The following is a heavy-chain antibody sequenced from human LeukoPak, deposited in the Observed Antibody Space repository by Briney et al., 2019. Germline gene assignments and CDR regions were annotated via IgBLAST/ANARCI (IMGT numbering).Heavy chain of an antibody. CDR1: GFSLSTSGVG. CDR3: ARELYGSGSYYFDY. J-gene: IGHJ4*02. Sequence: SGPTLVNPTQTLTLTCTFSGFSLSTSGVGVGWIRQPPGKALEWLALIYWDDDKRYSPSLKSRLTITKDTSKNQVVLTMTNMDPVDTATYYCARELYGSGSYYFDYWGQGTLVTVSS. V-gene: IGHV2-5*02. D-gene: IGHD3-10*01. CDR2: IYWDDDK.